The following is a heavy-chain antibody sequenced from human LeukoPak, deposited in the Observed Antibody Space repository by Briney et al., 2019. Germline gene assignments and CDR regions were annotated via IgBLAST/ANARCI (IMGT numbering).Heavy chain of an antibody. V-gene: IGHV1-3*01. CDR1: GYTFTSYA. J-gene: IGHJ4*02. Sequence: GASVKVSCKASGYTFTSYAMHWVRQAPGQRLEWMGWINAGNGNTKYSQKFQGRVTITRDTSASTAYMELSSLRSGDTAVYYCARGIGYYYGSGSYYNGAPNFDYWGQGTLVTVSS. CDR3: ARGIGYYYGSGSYYNGAPNFDY. D-gene: IGHD3-10*01. CDR2: INAGNGNT.